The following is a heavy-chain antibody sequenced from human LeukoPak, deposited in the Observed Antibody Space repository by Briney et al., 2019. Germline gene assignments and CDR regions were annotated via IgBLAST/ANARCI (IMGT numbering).Heavy chain of an antibody. CDR1: GGSISSSSYY. CDR2: IYCSGST. CDR3: ARDGAIAVNWFDP. V-gene: IGHV4-39*07. J-gene: IGHJ5*02. D-gene: IGHD6-19*01. Sequence: SETLSLTCTVSGGSISSSSYYWGWIRQPPGKGLEWIGSIYCSGSTYYNPSLKSRVTISVDTSKNQFSLKLSSVTAADTAVYYCARDGAIAVNWFDPWGQGTLVTVSS.